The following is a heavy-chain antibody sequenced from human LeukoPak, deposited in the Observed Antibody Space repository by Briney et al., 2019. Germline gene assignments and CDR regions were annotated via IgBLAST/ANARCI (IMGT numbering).Heavy chain of an antibody. CDR2: INHSGST. J-gene: IGHJ3*02. V-gene: IGHV4-34*01. D-gene: IGHD2-21*02. CDR3: VRGRIVVVTAIRPEAFDI. Sequence: PSETLSLTCAVYGGSFSGYYWSWIRQPPGKGLEWIGEINHSGSTNYNPSLKSRVSISGDTSKNQFSLKLRSVTAVDTAVYYCVRGRIVVVTAIRPEAFDIWGQGTMVTVSS. CDR1: GGSFSGYY.